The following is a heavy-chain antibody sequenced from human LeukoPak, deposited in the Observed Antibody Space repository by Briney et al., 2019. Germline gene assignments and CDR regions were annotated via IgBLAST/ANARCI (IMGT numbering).Heavy chain of an antibody. CDR1: GFTVSRNY. Sequence: PGGSLRLSCAASGFTVSRNYMSWVRQAPGKGLEWVSVLYSDGSTYYADSVKGRFTISRDNSKNTLYLQMNSLRAEDTAVYYCAKVTYGSGTYGAFDYWGQGTLVTVSS. J-gene: IGHJ4*02. D-gene: IGHD3-10*01. CDR2: LYSDGST. CDR3: AKVTYGSGTYGAFDY. V-gene: IGHV3-53*01.